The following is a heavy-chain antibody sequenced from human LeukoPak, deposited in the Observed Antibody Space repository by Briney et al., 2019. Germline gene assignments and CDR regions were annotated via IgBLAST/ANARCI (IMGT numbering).Heavy chain of an antibody. D-gene: IGHD3-10*01. CDR3: ARDRGFGRAVWFDP. V-gene: IGHV1-69*13. Sequence: SVKVSCKASGGTFSSYAISWVRQAPGQGLEWMGGIIPIFGTANYAQKFQGRVTITADESTSTAYMELSSLRSEDTAVYYCARDRGFGRAVWFDPWGQGTLVTVSS. J-gene: IGHJ5*02. CDR1: GGTFSSYA. CDR2: IIPIFGTA.